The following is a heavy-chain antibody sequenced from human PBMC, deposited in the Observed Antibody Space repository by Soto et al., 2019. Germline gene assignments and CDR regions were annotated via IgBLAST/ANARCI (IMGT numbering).Heavy chain of an antibody. CDR3: ARDSRGGWSFGNYDGMDV. CDR1: GYTFTTYG. D-gene: IGHD6-19*01. J-gene: IGHJ6*02. Sequence: ASVKVSCKASGYTFTTYGISWVRRAPGQGLEWMGWISVYNRNTNYAQNLQGRVTMTTDTSTSTAYMELTSLRSDDTAVYYCARDSRGGWSFGNYDGMDVWGQGTTVTVSS. CDR2: ISVYNRNT. V-gene: IGHV1-18*04.